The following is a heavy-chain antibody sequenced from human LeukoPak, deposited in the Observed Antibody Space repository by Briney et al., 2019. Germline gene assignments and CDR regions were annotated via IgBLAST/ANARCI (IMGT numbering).Heavy chain of an antibody. CDR2: INPNSGGT. D-gene: IGHD6-13*01. CDR1: GYTFTGYY. V-gene: IGHV1-2*04. J-gene: IGHJ4*02. Sequence: ASVKVSCKASGYTFTGYYMHWVRQAPGQGLEWMGWINPNSGGTNYAQKFQGWVTMTRDTSINTAYMELSRLRSDDTAVYHCARGSRMYSSSWPFDYWGQGTLVTVSS. CDR3: ARGSRMYSSSWPFDY.